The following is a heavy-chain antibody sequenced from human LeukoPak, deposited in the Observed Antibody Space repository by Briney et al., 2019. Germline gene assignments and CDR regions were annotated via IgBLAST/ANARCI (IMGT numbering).Heavy chain of an antibody. CDR3: ARGPIAASNGMDV. CDR2: IYHSGST. Sequence: SETLSLTCAVSGGSISSSNWWSWVRQPPGKGLEWIGEIYHSGSTNYNPSLKSRVTISVDKSKNQFSLKLSSVTAADTAVYYCARGPIAASNGMDVWGQGTTVTVSS. V-gene: IGHV4-4*02. D-gene: IGHD6-13*01. J-gene: IGHJ6*02. CDR1: GGSISSSNW.